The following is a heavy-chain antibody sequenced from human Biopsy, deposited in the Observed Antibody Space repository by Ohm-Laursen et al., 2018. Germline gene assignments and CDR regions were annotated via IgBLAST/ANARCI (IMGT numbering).Heavy chain of an antibody. CDR3: VRGVDYYDPYHYYALDV. CDR2: IYNTETT. Sequence: TLSLTCIVSGGSISSSTTYYWAWLRQPPGKGLEWIGSIYNTETTFYNPSPKSRVTISVDTSANQFSLKVRSVTAADTAVYYCVRGVDYYDPYHYYALDVWGQGTTVTVSS. CDR1: GGSISSSTTYY. J-gene: IGHJ6*02. V-gene: IGHV4-39*01. D-gene: IGHD3-22*01.